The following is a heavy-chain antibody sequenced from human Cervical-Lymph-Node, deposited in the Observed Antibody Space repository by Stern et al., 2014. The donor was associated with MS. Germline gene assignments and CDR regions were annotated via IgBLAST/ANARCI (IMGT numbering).Heavy chain of an antibody. CDR3: ARDYGDYAFDY. Sequence: EVQLVDSGAEVKKPGESLKISCKGSGYSFTANWIAWVRQMPGQVLEWMGIIYPGDSDTRYSPSFQGQVTFSANKSISTAYLQWSSLKASDTAMYYCARDYGDYAFDYWGQGTLVTVSS. J-gene: IGHJ4*02. CDR2: IYPGDSDT. V-gene: IGHV5-51*01. CDR1: GYSFTANW. D-gene: IGHD4-17*01.